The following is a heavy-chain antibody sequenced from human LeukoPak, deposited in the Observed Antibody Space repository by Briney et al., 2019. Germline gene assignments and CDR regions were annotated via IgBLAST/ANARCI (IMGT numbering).Heavy chain of an antibody. CDR1: GYTFTGYY. V-gene: IGHV1-2*02. J-gene: IGHJ5*02. CDR2: INPNSGGT. Sequence: ASVKVSCKAPGYTFTGYYMHWVRQAPGQGLEWMGWINPNSGGTDYAQKFQGRVTMTRDTSISTAYMELSRLRSDDTAVYYCAREPGIAAAGTGWFDPWGQGTLVTVSS. D-gene: IGHD6-13*01. CDR3: AREPGIAAAGTGWFDP.